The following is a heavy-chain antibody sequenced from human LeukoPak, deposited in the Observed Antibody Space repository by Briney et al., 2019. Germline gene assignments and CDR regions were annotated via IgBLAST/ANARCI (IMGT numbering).Heavy chain of an antibody. V-gene: IGHV1-2*02. D-gene: IGHD3-22*01. Sequence: ASVKVSCKASGYTFTGYYMHWVRQAPGQGLEWMGWINPNSGGTNYAQKFQGRVTMTRDTSISTAYMELSRLRSDDTAVYYCARGYDSSGYYYYYMDVWGKGTTVTVSS. J-gene: IGHJ6*03. CDR1: GYTFTGYY. CDR2: INPNSGGT. CDR3: ARGYDSSGYYYYYMDV.